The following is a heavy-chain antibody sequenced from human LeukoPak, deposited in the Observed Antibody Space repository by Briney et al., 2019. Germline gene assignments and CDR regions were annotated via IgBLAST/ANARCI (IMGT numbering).Heavy chain of an antibody. CDR3: ARHSGYDILTGYYIPY. J-gene: IGHJ4*02. CDR2: IYYSRST. V-gene: IGHV4-39*01. Sequence: KPSETLSLTCTVSGGSISSSSYYWGWIRQPPGKGLEWIGSIYYSRSTYYNPSLKSQVTISVDTSKNQFSLKLSSVTAADTAVYYCARHSGYDILTGYYIPYWGQGTLVTVSS. D-gene: IGHD3-9*01. CDR1: GGSISSSSYY.